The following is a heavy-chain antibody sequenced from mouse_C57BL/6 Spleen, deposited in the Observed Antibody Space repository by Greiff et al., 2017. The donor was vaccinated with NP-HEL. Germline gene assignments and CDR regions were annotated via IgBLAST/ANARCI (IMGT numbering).Heavy chain of an antibody. CDR2: IYPRDGST. CDR1: GYTFTDHT. Sequence: QVQLQQSDAELVKPGASVKISCKASGYTFTDHTIHWMKQRPEQGLEWIGYIYPRDGSTKYNEKFKGKATLTADKSSSTAYMQLNSLTSEDSAVYFCARPINYYGSSPWFAYWGQGTLVTVSA. V-gene: IGHV1-78*01. D-gene: IGHD1-1*01. CDR3: ARPINYYGSSPWFAY. J-gene: IGHJ3*01.